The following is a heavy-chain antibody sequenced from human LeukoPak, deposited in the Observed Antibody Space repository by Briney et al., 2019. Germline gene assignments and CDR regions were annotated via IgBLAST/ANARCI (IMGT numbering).Heavy chain of an antibody. CDR3: ARTTEGGYTYDYFYYYYMDV. J-gene: IGHJ6*03. Sequence: SETLSLTCSVSGGSMSSYYWSWIRQPPGKGLEWIGYIYYSGSTNYNPSLKSRVTISVDMSKNQFSLKLSSVTAADTAVYYCARTTEGGYTYDYFYYYYMDVWGKGTTVTIS. CDR1: GGSMSSYY. D-gene: IGHD5-18*01. V-gene: IGHV4-59*01. CDR2: IYYSGST.